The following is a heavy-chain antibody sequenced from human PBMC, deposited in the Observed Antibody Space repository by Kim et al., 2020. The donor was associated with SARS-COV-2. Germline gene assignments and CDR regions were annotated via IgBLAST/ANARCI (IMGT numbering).Heavy chain of an antibody. CDR1: GFTFSSYA. V-gene: IGHV3-30*04. CDR3: ARVASIAAAGWYYGMDV. D-gene: IGHD6-13*01. Sequence: GGSLRLSCAVSGFTFSSYAMHWVRQAPGKGLEWVAVISYDDVTNKYYADSVKGRFTISRDNSENTLYLQMTSLRGEDTAVYYCARVASIAAAGWYYGMDVWGQGTTVTVSS. CDR2: ISYDDVTNK. J-gene: IGHJ6*02.